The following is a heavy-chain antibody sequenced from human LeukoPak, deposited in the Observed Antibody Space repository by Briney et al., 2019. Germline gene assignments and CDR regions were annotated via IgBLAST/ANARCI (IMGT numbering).Heavy chain of an antibody. V-gene: IGHV4-34*01. Sequence: PSETLSLTCAVSGGPFSGYYWSWIRQPPGKGLEWIGEIHNSGTINYNPSLESRVTISEDTSKNQFYLNLSSVTAADTAVYYCARRYYYNLGSFPFDFWGQGTLVTVSS. CDR1: GGPFSGYY. CDR3: ARRYYYNLGSFPFDF. J-gene: IGHJ4*02. CDR2: IHNSGTI. D-gene: IGHD3-10*01.